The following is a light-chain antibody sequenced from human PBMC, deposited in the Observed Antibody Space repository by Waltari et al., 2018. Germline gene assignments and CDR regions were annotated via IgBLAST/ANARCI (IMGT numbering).Light chain of an antibody. CDR1: QSVANY. V-gene: IGKV3-11*01. Sequence: VLTQSPATLSLSPGERATLSCRASQSVANYLAWYQQKPGQAPRLLIYDVSNRATDIPARFSGSGFATDFTLTISDLKPEDIAVYYCQQRNKWPVTFGGGTKVEIK. J-gene: IGKJ4*01. CDR3: QQRNKWPVT. CDR2: DVS.